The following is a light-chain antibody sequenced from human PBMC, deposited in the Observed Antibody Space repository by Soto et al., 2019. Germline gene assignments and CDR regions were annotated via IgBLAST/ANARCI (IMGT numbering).Light chain of an antibody. J-gene: IGKJ2*01. V-gene: IGKV1-27*01. Sequence: DIQMTQSPSSLSASVGDRVTITCRASQGIADYLAWYQQRPGKVPKLLIYAASTLQSGVPSRFSGSGSGTHFTLTISSLQPDDVATYYCQKYNSAPYTFGQGTKLEIK. CDR3: QKYNSAPYT. CDR2: AAS. CDR1: QGIADY.